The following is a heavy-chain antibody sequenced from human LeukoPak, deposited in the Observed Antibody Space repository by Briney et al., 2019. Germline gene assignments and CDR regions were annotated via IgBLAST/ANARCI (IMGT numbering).Heavy chain of an antibody. CDR3: ARHVSYWYFDL. CDR1: GASISSYY. CDR2: IHYSGTT. D-gene: IGHD5/OR15-5a*01. V-gene: IGHV4-59*08. J-gene: IGHJ2*01. Sequence: SETLSLTCTVSGASISSYYWSWIRQPAGKGLEWIGYIHYSGTTNYNPSLKSRVTISVDTSKNQLSLKLSSVTAADTAVYYCARHVSYWYFDLWGRGTPVTVSS.